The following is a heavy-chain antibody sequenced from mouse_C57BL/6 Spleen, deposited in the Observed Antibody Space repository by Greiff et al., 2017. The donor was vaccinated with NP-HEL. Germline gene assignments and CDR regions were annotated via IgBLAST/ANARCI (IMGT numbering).Heavy chain of an antibody. V-gene: IGHV1-80*01. CDR1: GYAFSSYW. J-gene: IGHJ3*01. CDR3: ARFYYDYDGAFAY. D-gene: IGHD2-4*01. CDR2: IYPGDGDT. Sequence: QVQLQQSGAELVKPGASVKISCKASGYAFSSYWMNWVKQRPGKGLEWIGQIYPGDGDTNYNGKFKGKATLTADKSSSTAYMQLSSLTSEDSAVYFCARFYYDYDGAFAYWGQGTLVTVSA.